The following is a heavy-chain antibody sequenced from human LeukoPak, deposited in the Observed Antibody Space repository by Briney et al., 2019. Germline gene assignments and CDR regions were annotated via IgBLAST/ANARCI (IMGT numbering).Heavy chain of an antibody. D-gene: IGHD6-6*01. J-gene: IGHJ4*02. V-gene: IGHV4-59*08. Sequence: SETLSLTCTVSGGSISSYYWSWIRQPPGKGLEWIGYIYYSGSINYNPSLKSRVTISVDTSKNQFSLKLSSVTAADTAVYYCARPIDSSSYGGIGYWGQGTLVTVSS. CDR1: GGSISSYY. CDR2: IYYSGSI. CDR3: ARPIDSSSYGGIGY.